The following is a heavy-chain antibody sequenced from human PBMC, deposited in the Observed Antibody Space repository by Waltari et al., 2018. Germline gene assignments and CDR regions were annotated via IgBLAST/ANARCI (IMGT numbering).Heavy chain of an antibody. CDR1: GGSISSYY. CDR3: ARSGVTGEIIGGYYYMDV. D-gene: IGHD3-3*01. V-gene: IGHV4-4*07. Sequence: QVQLQESGPGLVKPSETLSLTCTVSGGSISSYYWSWIRHTAGKGLEWIGRIYTSGSTNYNPSLKSRVTMSVDTSKNQFSLKLSSVTAADTAVYYCARSGVTGEIIGGYYYMDVWGKGTTVTVSS. CDR2: IYTSGST. J-gene: IGHJ6*03.